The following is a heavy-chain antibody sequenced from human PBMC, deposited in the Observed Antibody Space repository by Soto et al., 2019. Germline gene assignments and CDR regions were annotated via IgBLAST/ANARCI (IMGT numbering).Heavy chain of an antibody. CDR1: GFTFSSYA. CDR2: ISGSGGST. Sequence: EVQLLESGGGLVQPGGSLRLSCAASGFTFSSYAMSWVGQAPGKGLEWVSAISGSGGSTYYADSVKGRFTISRDNSKNTLYRQMNSLRAEDTAVYYCAKEHDYVWGSYRSPFDYWGQGTLVTVSS. V-gene: IGHV3-23*01. D-gene: IGHD3-16*02. CDR3: AKEHDYVWGSYRSPFDY. J-gene: IGHJ4*02.